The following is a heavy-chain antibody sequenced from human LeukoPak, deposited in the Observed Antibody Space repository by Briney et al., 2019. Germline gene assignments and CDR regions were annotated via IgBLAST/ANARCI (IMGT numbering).Heavy chain of an antibody. CDR2: IYYSGST. V-gene: IGHV4-59*08. Sequence: SETLSLTCTVSGDSVSRYYWSWIRQPPGKGLEWIGYIYYSGSTNYNPSLKSRVTISVDTSKNQFSLKLSSVTAADTAVYYCARHFDYWGQGTLVTVSS. CDR3: ARHFDY. CDR1: GDSVSRYY. J-gene: IGHJ4*02.